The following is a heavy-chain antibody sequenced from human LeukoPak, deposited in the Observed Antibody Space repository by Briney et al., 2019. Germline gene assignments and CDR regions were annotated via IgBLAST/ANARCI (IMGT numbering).Heavy chain of an antibody. J-gene: IGHJ4*02. Sequence: PGGSLRLSCAASGFTFSSYEMNWVRQAPGKGLEWVSYISSSGSTIYYADSVKGRFTISRDNARNSLYLQMNSLRAEDAAVYYCARVFYCSTTSCPFNDYWGQGTLVTVSS. D-gene: IGHD2-2*01. V-gene: IGHV3-48*03. CDR1: GFTFSSYE. CDR2: ISSSGSTI. CDR3: ARVFYCSTTSCPFNDY.